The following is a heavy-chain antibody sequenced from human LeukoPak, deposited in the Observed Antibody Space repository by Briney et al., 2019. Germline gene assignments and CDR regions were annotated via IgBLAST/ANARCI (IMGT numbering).Heavy chain of an antibody. D-gene: IGHD2-15*01. CDR1: GGSFSGYY. CDR2: INHRGST. J-gene: IGHJ4*02. Sequence: MPSGTLSLTCAVYGGSFSGYYWSWIRQPPGKGLEWIGEINHRGSTNYNPSLKSRVTVSLDTSKNQFSLKLSSVTAADTAVYYCARAPGAALDWGQGTLVTVSS. CDR3: ARAPGAALD. V-gene: IGHV4-34*01.